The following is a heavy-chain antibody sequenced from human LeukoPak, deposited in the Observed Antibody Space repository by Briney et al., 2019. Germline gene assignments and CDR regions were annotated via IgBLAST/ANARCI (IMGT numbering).Heavy chain of an antibody. CDR3: ARDLRWLQYPYFDY. Sequence: SETLSLTCTVSGGSISSSSYYWGWIRQPPGKGLEWIGSIYYSGSTYYNPSLKSRVTISVDTSKNQFSLKLSSVTAADTAVFYCARDLRWLQYPYFDYWGQGTLVTVSS. CDR2: IYYSGST. CDR1: GGSISSSSYY. J-gene: IGHJ4*02. D-gene: IGHD5-24*01. V-gene: IGHV4-39*07.